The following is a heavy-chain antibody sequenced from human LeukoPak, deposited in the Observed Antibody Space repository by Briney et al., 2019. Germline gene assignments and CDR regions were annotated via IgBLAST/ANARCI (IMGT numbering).Heavy chain of an antibody. CDR2: IYTSGST. CDR3: ARELFFGVVSPYYFDY. J-gene: IGHJ4*02. V-gene: IGHV4-4*07. Sequence: PSGTLSLTCTVSGGSISSYYWSWIRQPAGKGLEWIGRIYTSGSTNYNPSLKSRVTMSVDTSKNQFSLKLSSVTAADTAVYYCARELFFGVVSPYYFDYWGQGTLVTVSS. CDR1: GGSISSYY. D-gene: IGHD3-3*01.